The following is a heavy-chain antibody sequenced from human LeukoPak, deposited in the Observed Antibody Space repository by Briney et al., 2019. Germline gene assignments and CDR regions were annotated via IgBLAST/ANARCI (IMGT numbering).Heavy chain of an antibody. CDR1: GFTFSSYA. D-gene: IGHD6-19*01. Sequence: PGGSLRLSCAASGFTFSSYAMGWVRQAPGKGLEWVSAISGSGGSTYYADSVKGRFTISRDNSKNTLYLQMNSLRAEDTAVYYCAKDSGWYGGADYWGQGTLVTVSS. CDR2: ISGSGGST. CDR3: AKDSGWYGGADY. V-gene: IGHV3-23*01. J-gene: IGHJ4*02.